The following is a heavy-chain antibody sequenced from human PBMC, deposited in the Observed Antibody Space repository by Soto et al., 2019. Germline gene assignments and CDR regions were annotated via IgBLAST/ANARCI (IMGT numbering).Heavy chain of an antibody. CDR1: GYTFTNYA. J-gene: IGHJ6*02. CDR2: INTYNGNT. V-gene: IGHV1-18*01. D-gene: IGHD5-18*01. Sequence: GASVKVSCKASGYTFTNYAIYWVRQAPGQGLEWMGWINTYNGNTNFAQRLQGRVTMTTEASTSTAYMELRSLRSDDTAMYYCARTSMQSRGYSYGHGGKDVWGQGTTVTVSS. CDR3: ARTSMQSRGYSYGHGGKDV.